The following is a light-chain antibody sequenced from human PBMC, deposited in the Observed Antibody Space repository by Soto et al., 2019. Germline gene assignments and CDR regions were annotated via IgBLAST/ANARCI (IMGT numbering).Light chain of an antibody. CDR1: QTVSSS. J-gene: IGKJ1*01. V-gene: IGKV3-11*01. Sequence: EIVLTQSPATLSLSPGERATLSCRASQTVSSSLAWYQQKPGQAPRLLIYEVSNRATGIPARFSGSGSGADFTLTISSLEPGDFALYYCLQYDNWPPWTFGQGTKVEIK. CDR2: EVS. CDR3: LQYDNWPPWT.